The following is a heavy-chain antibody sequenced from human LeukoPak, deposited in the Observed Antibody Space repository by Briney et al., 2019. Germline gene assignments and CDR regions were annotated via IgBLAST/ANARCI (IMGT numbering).Heavy chain of an antibody. Sequence: ASVKVSCKASGYTFTNYYMHWVRQAPGQGLEWMGWIDPNSGGTNYAQKFQGRVTMTRDTSISTAYMELSRLRSDDTAVYYCARDKSGSSGWYSFFDYWGQGTLVTVSS. CDR2: IDPNSGGT. CDR3: ARDKSGSSGWYSFFDY. J-gene: IGHJ4*02. V-gene: IGHV1-2*02. CDR1: GYTFTNYY. D-gene: IGHD6-19*01.